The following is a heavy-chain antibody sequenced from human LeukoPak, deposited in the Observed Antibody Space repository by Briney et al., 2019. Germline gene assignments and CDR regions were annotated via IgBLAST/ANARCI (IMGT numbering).Heavy chain of an antibody. CDR1: GYNFTRYG. J-gene: IGHJ4*02. Sequence: ASVKVSCKASGYNFTRYGINWVRQAPGQGLEWMGWSSAYNGNTNYAQKVQGRVTMTTDTSTNTAYMELRSLRSDDTAVYYCARGGGVAAAGTNFDYWGQGTLVTVSS. D-gene: IGHD6-13*01. V-gene: IGHV1-18*01. CDR2: SSAYNGNT. CDR3: ARGGGVAAAGTNFDY.